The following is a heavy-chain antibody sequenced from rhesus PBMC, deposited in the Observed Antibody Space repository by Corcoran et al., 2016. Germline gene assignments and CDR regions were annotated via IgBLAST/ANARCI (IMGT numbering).Heavy chain of an antibody. D-gene: IGHD4-29*01. CDR3: ARGGGSSYLRLGY. CDR2: IRSGGST. J-gene: IGHJ4*01. V-gene: IGHV4-160*01. Sequence: QVQLQQWGEGLVKPSETLSLTCAVYGGSISSNYWSWIRQPPGKGLEWIGRIRSGGSTNSTPSLKSRVTISIDTSKNQFSLKLSSVTAADTAVYYCARGGGSSYLRLGYWGQGVLVTVSS. CDR1: GGSISSNY.